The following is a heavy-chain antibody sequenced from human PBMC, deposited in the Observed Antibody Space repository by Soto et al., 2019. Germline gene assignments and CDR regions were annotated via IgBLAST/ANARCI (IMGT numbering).Heavy chain of an antibody. D-gene: IGHD1-26*01. J-gene: IGHJ4*02. CDR3: ARESQWELLYFDY. Sequence: GGSLRLSCAASGFTFSSYWMSWVRQAPGKGLEWVAVISYDGSNKYYADSVNGRFTISRDNSKNTLYLQMNSLRAEDTAVYYCARESQWELLYFDYWGQGTLVTVSS. CDR2: ISYDGSNK. V-gene: IGHV3-30-3*01. CDR1: GFTFSSYW.